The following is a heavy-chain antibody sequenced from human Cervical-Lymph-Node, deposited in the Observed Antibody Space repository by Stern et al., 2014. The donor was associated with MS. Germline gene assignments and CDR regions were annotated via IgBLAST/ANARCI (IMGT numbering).Heavy chain of an antibody. Sequence: MQLVESGAEVKKPGASVKVSCKVSGYTLTELSMHWVRQAPGKGLEWMGGFDPEDGETICAQKFQGRVTMTEDTSTDTAYMELSSLRSEDTAVYYCATGRSQQWLIRFDYWGQGTLVTVSS. CDR2: FDPEDGET. CDR3: ATGRSQQWLIRFDY. J-gene: IGHJ4*02. CDR1: GYTLTELS. D-gene: IGHD6-19*01. V-gene: IGHV1-24*01.